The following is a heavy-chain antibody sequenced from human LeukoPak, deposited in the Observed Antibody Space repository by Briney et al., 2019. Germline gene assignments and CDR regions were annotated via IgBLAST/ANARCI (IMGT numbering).Heavy chain of an antibody. D-gene: IGHD2-15*01. CDR2: TYYRSKWYN. V-gene: IGHV6-1*01. CDR1: GDSVSSNTAA. CDR3: ARRRLWQGWFYYYYMDV. Sequence: SQTLSLTCAISGDSVSSNTAAWNWIRQSPSRGLEWLGRTYYRSKWYNDYAVSVKSRITINPDTSKNQFSLQLNSVTPEDTAVYYCARRRLWQGWFYYYYMDVWGKGTTVTIS. J-gene: IGHJ6*03.